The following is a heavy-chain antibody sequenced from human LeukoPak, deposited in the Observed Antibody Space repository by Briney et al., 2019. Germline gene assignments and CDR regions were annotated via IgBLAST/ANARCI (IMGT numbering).Heavy chain of an antibody. CDR1: GYTFTIYG. CDR3: ARVRVGYSSGWYAGSDYYYYYMDV. V-gene: IGHV1-18*01. CDR2: ISAYNGNT. J-gene: IGHJ6*03. Sequence: VSVKVSCKASGYTFTIYGISWVRQAPGQGLEWMGWISAYNGNTNYAQKLQGRVTMTTDTSTSTAYMELRSLRSDDTAVYYCARVRVGYSSGWYAGSDYYYYYMDVWGKGTTVTVSS. D-gene: IGHD6-19*01.